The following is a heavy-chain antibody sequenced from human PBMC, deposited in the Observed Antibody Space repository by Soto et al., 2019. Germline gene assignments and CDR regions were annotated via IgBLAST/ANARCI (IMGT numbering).Heavy chain of an antibody. J-gene: IGHJ4*02. V-gene: IGHV4-34*01. CDR1: GGSFSGYY. CDR2: INHSGST. D-gene: IGHD2-8*02. Sequence: QVQLQQWGAGLLKPSETLSLTCAVYGGSFSGYYWTWIRQPPGTGLEWIGEINHSGSTNYNPSLNXRVTISVDTSKNQFSLKLTSVTAADPAVYYCARDKLTGLFDYWGQGTLVTVSS. CDR3: ARDKLTGLFDY.